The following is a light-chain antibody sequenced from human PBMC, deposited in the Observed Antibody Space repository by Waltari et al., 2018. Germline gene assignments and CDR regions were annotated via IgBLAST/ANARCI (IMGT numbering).Light chain of an antibody. J-gene: IGKJ2*01. CDR2: GVS. Sequence: EIVLLQSPATLSVSPGGRATLSCRASQSVSGNLAWYQKKPGQPPCLLVYGVSTRAIGVPAGVSGSGSETDFSRIISSLQSEDCADYYWHQYDNWPFTFGRGTKLEI. CDR1: QSVSGN. V-gene: IGKV3-15*01. CDR3: HQYDNWPFT.